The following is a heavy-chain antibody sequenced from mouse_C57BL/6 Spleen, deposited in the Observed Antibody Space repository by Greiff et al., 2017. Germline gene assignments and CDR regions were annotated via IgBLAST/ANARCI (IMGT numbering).Heavy chain of an antibody. Sequence: QVQLQQSGAELVKPGASVKLSCKASGYTFTEYTIHWVKQRSGQGLEWIGWFYPGSGSIKYNEKFKDKATLTADKSSSTVYMKLSRLTSEDSAVYCCARHEAEDYYDCRAWFAYWGQGTLVTVSA. D-gene: IGHD1-1*01. J-gene: IGHJ3*01. V-gene: IGHV1-62-2*01. CDR3: ARHEAEDYYDCRAWFAY. CDR2: FYPGSGSI. CDR1: GYTFTEYT.